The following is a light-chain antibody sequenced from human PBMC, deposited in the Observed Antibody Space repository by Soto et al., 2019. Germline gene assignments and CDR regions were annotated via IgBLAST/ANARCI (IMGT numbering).Light chain of an antibody. Sequence: QSVLTQPASVSGSPGQSITISCTGTSSVVGSYNFVSWYQQHPGNAPKLMIYDVSNWPSGVSNRFSGSKTGNTASLTISGLQAEDEADYYCSSYTTSSTYVFGSGTKLTVL. J-gene: IGLJ1*01. V-gene: IGLV2-14*01. CDR1: SSVVGSYNF. CDR3: SSYTTSSTYV. CDR2: DVS.